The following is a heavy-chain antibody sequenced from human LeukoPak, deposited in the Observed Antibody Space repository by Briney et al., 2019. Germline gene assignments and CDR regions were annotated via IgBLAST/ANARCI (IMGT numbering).Heavy chain of an antibody. CDR2: IWSDGTNR. J-gene: IGHJ4*02. V-gene: IGHV3-30*02. CDR1: GFPFSNSG. Sequence: PGGSLSLSCAAPGFPFSNSGMSWVRQAPGKGREWVAVIWSDGTNRVHADSVKGRFTISRDNSKNTLYLQMNSLTPEDTAVDYCVPSFKREAPPPGFDFWGQGTLVTVSS. CDR3: VPSFKREAPPPGFDF. D-gene: IGHD1-14*01.